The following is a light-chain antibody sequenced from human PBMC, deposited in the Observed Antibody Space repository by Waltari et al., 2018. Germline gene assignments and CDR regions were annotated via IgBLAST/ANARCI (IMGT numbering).Light chain of an antibody. V-gene: IGLV2-23*01. CDR2: EGN. CDR1: SSGVGTYNL. CDR3: SSYTGSTTPRV. Sequence: QSALTQPASGSGSPGQSIIIPCTETSSGVGTYNLVSWYQQHPGKAPKVIIYEGNKRPSELSNRFSGSKSGNTASLTISGLQAEDEADYYCSSYTGSTTPRVFGGGTKLTVL. J-gene: IGLJ3*02.